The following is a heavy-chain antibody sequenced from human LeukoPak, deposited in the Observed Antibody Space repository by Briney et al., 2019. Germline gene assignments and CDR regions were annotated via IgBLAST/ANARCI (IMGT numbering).Heavy chain of an antibody. V-gene: IGHV4-61*01. CDR1: GGAISSGSYY. J-gene: IGHJ1*01. D-gene: IGHD1-26*01. Sequence: PSDPLTLPCTVSGGAISSGSYYWRWIPQPPGKGLEWMWYIFYSGSTNYNPSLKSRVTISVDTSKNQFSLKLRSVTAADTAVYYCARGGSYNFQHWGQGTLVTVSS. CDR3: ARGGSYNFQH. CDR2: IFYSGST.